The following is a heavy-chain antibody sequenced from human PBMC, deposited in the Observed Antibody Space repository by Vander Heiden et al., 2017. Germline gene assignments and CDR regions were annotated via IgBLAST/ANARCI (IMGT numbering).Heavy chain of an antibody. J-gene: IGHJ4*02. CDR1: GFTFSTYA. CDR3: AREQSYGSGSYRHFDY. D-gene: IGHD3-10*01. Sequence: QVQLVESGGGVVQPGRSLRLSCAASGFTFSTYAMHWGRQAPGKGLEWVAVISYDGSNKYDADSVKGRFTISRDNSKNTLYLQMNSLRAEDTAVYYCAREQSYGSGSYRHFDYWGQGTLVTVSS. V-gene: IGHV3-30-3*01. CDR2: ISYDGSNK.